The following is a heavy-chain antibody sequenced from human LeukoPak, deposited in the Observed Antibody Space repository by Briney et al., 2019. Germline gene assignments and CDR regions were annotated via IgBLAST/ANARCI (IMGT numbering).Heavy chain of an antibody. CDR1: GGSISSGSYY. Sequence: PSHTLSLTCTVSGGSISSGSYYWSWIRQPAGKGLEWIGRIYTSGSTNYNPSLKSRVTISVDTSKNQFSLKLSSVTAADTAVYYCAREIRDYYYYMDVWGKGTTVTVSS. V-gene: IGHV4-61*02. CDR3: AREIRDYYYYMDV. CDR2: IYTSGST. J-gene: IGHJ6*03.